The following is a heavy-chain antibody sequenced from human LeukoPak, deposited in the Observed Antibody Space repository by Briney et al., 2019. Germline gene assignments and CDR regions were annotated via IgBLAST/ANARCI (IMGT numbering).Heavy chain of an antibody. D-gene: IGHD6-19*01. Sequence: SETLSLTCTVSGGSISSYYWSWIRQPPGKGLEWIGYVYSTGNTNYNPSRKSRVTMSVDTSKSQFSLKLSSVTAADTAVYYCAKTVFLAGWHFDYWGQGTLVTVSS. CDR2: VYSTGNT. J-gene: IGHJ4*02. V-gene: IGHV4-59*08. CDR3: AKTVFLAGWHFDY. CDR1: GGSISSYY.